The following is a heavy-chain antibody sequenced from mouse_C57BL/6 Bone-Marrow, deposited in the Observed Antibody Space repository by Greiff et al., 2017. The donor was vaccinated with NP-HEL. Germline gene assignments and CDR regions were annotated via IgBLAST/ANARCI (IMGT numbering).Heavy chain of an antibody. CDR3: ARGDYDYWYFDV. V-gene: IGHV1-72*01. CDR1: GYTFTSYG. Sequence: VQLQQSGAELARPGASVKLSCKASGYTFTSYGISWVKQRTGRGLEWIGRIDPNSGGTKYNEKFKSKATLTVDKPSSTAYMQLSSLTSEDSAVYYCARGDYDYWYFDVWGTGTTVTVSS. D-gene: IGHD2-4*01. J-gene: IGHJ1*03. CDR2: IDPNSGGT.